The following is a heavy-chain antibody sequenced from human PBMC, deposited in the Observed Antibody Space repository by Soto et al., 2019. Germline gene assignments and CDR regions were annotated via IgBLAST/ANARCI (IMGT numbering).Heavy chain of an antibody. CDR3: ARDRWELLYYYYYGMDV. D-gene: IGHD1-26*01. CDR2: ISYDGSNK. Sequence: QVQLVESGGGVVQPGRSLRLSCAASGFTFSSYAMHWVRQAPGKGLEWVAVISYDGSNKYYADSVKGRFTISRDNSKNTLYLQMNSLRAEDTAVYYSARDRWELLYYYYYGMDVWGQGTTVTVSS. V-gene: IGHV3-30-3*01. CDR1: GFTFSSYA. J-gene: IGHJ6*02.